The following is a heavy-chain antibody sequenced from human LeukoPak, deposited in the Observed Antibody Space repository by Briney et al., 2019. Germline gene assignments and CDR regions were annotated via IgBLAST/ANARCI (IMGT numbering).Heavy chain of an antibody. D-gene: IGHD3-22*01. CDR3: ARCSSGYLPFDY. J-gene: IGHJ4*02. V-gene: IGHV4-31*03. Sequence: PSETLSLTCTVSGGSISSGGYYWSWIRQHPGKGLEWIGYIYYSGSTYYNPSLKSRVTISVDTSKNQFSLKLSSVTAADTAVYYCARCSSGYLPFDYWGQGTLVTVSS. CDR2: IYYSGST. CDR1: GGSISSGGYY.